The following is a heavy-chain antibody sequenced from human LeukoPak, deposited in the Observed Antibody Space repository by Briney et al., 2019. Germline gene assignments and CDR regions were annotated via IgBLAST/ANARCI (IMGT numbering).Heavy chain of an antibody. V-gene: IGHV3-48*04. CDR3: ARGGSPRWFDP. D-gene: IGHD3-16*01. J-gene: IGHJ5*02. CDR1: GFTFSSYS. CDR2: IGSSSSTI. Sequence: GGSLRLSCAASGFTFSSYSMNWVRQAPGKGLEWVSYIGSSSSTIYYADSVKGRFTISRDNAKNSLYLQMNSLRAEDTAVYYCARGGSPRWFDPCGQGTLVTVSS.